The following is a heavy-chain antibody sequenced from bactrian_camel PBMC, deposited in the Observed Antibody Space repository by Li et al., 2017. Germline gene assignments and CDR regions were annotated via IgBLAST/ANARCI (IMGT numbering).Heavy chain of an antibody. CDR3: SRGFRTGTY. D-gene: IGHD7*01. J-gene: IGHJ4*01. Sequence: HVQLVESGGASVQAGGSLRLSCVASGDTIGRYCMGWFRQAPGKAREGIAGIRRDGDEYYADSVKGRFTISQDNAKNIIYLQMSSLKPEDTAMYYCSRGFRTGTYWGQGTQVTVS. CDR2: IRRDGDE. V-gene: IGHV3S55*01. CDR1: GDTIGRYC.